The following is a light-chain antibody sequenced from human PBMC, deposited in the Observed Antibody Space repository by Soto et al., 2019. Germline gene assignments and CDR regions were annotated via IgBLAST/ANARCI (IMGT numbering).Light chain of an antibody. Sequence: DIQMTQSPSSLSASIGDGVTITCRASQSINSYLNWYQQRPGKAPKLLIYAASSLQSGVPSRFSGSGSGTDFTLTISSLQPEDFATYYCQQSYSIPITFGQGTRLEIK. J-gene: IGKJ5*01. V-gene: IGKV1-39*01. CDR1: QSINSY. CDR3: QQSYSIPIT. CDR2: AAS.